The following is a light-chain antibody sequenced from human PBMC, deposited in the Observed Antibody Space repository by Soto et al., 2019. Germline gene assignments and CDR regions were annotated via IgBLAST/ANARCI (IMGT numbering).Light chain of an antibody. CDR3: QHYNNWPPWT. V-gene: IGKV3-15*01. CDR2: GAS. Sequence: EIEITQTTTTLSVSPGERATLYCWASQSVSSNLAWYQQKPGQAPRLLIYGASTRVTGVPARFSGSGSGTEFILIISSLQSEDFAVYYCQHYNNWPPWTFGQG. CDR1: QSVSSN. J-gene: IGKJ1*01.